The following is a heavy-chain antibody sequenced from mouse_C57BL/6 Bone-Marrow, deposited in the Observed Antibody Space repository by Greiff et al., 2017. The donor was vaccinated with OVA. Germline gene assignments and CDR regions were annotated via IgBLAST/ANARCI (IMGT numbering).Heavy chain of an antibody. CDR3: ARRRLGLWYFDV. D-gene: IGHD3-1*01. CDR2: IYPGSGST. Sequence: QVQLQQPGAELVKPGASVKMSCKASGYTFTSYWITWVKQRPGQGLEWSGDIYPGSGSTNYNEKLQSKATLTVDTSSSTAYMQLSSLPSEDSAVYYGARRRLGLWYFDVWGTGTTVTVSS. CDR1: GYTFTSYW. J-gene: IGHJ1*03. V-gene: IGHV1-55*01.